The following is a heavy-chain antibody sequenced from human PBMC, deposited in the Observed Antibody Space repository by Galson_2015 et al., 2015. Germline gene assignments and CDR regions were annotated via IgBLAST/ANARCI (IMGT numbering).Heavy chain of an antibody. V-gene: IGHV1-18*01. CDR1: GYTFTGYG. CDR3: ARARGYSSSWYSNDY. J-gene: IGHJ4*02. D-gene: IGHD6-13*01. Sequence: SVKVSCKASGYTFTGYGISWVRQAPGQGLEWMGWISAYNGNTNYAQKLQGRVTMTTDTSTSTAYMELRSLRSDDTAVYYCARARGYSSSWYSNDYWGQGTLVTVSS. CDR2: ISAYNGNT.